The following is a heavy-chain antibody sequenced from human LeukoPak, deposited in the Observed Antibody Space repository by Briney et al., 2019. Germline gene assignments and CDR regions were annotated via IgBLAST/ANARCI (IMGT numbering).Heavy chain of an antibody. CDR3: ARGPYCSSTSCYAHDAFDI. D-gene: IGHD2-2*01. CDR1: GYTFTSYD. CDR2: MNPNSGNT. Sequence: ASVKVSCKASGYTFTSYDINWVRQATGQGLEWMGWMNPNSGNTGYAQKFQGRVTMTRNTSISTAYVELSSLRSEDTAVYYCARGPYCSSTSCYAHDAFDIWGQGTMVTVSS. J-gene: IGHJ3*02. V-gene: IGHV1-8*01.